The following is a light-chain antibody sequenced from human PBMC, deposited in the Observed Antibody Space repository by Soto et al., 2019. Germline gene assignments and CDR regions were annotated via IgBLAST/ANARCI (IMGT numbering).Light chain of an antibody. Sequence: EIVLTQSPGTLSLSPGERATLSCRASQSVSSSYLAWYQQRPGQAPRLLIYGASSRATGIPDRFSGSGSGTAFPLTISRLEHEDFAVYYCQQYGSSPVTFGPGTKVDIK. CDR1: QSVSSSY. CDR3: QQYGSSPVT. V-gene: IGKV3-20*01. J-gene: IGKJ3*01. CDR2: GAS.